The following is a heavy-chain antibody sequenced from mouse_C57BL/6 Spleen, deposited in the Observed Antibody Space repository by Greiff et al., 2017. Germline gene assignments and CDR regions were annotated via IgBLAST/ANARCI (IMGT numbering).Heavy chain of an antibody. V-gene: IGHV1-53*01. J-gene: IGHJ3*01. D-gene: IGHD2-4*01. CDR3: ARRGPIYYDYDEVAY. Sequence: QVHVKQSGTELVKPGASVKLSCKASGYTFTSYWMHWVKQRPGQGLEWIGNINPSNGGTNYNEKFKSKATLTVDKSSSTAYMQLSSLTSEDSAVYYCARRGPIYYDYDEVAYWGQGTLVTVSA. CDR2: INPSNGGT. CDR1: GYTFTSYW.